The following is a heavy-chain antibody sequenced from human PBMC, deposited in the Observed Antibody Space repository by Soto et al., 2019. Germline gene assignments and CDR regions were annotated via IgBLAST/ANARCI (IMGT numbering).Heavy chain of an antibody. Sequence: EVQLLESGGGLVQPGGSLRLSCAASVFSFSSYAMSWVRQAPMKGLEWVSAISGSGGSTYYADSVKGRFTISRDNSKNTLYLQMNSLRAEDTDAYYCAKDFGSGWHDAFDIWGQGTMVTVSS. CDR1: VFSFSSYA. V-gene: IGHV3-23*01. D-gene: IGHD6-19*01. CDR2: ISGSGGST. CDR3: AKDFGSGWHDAFDI. J-gene: IGHJ3*02.